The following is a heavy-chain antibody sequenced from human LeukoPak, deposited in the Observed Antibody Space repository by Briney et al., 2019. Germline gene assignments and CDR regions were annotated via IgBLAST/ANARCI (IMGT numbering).Heavy chain of an antibody. CDR1: GLTFSNAW. J-gene: IGHJ3*02. Sequence: GGSLRLSCVASGLTFSNAWMSWVRQAPGKGLEWVGRIKSKTDGETTDYAAPVKGRFTISRDDSKNTLYLQMNRLSIGDTAVYYCITDPGAWAPIWGQGTMVTVSS. D-gene: IGHD1-26*01. CDR3: ITDPGAWAPI. CDR2: IKSKTDGETT. V-gene: IGHV3-15*01.